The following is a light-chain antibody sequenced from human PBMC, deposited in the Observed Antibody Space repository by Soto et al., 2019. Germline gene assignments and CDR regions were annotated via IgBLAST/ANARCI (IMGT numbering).Light chain of an antibody. V-gene: IGLV1-40*01. CDR1: SSNIGAGYD. Sequence: QTVLTQPPSVSGAPGQRVTISCTGSSSNIGAGYDVHWYQQLPGTAPKLLIYGNSNRPSGVPDRFSGSKSGTSASLAITGLQAEDEADYSCQSYNSSLSGSYVFGTGTKVPVL. CDR3: QSYNSSLSGSYV. J-gene: IGLJ1*01. CDR2: GNS.